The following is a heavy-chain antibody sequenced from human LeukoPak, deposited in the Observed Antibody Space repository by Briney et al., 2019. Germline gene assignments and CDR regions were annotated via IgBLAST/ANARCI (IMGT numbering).Heavy chain of an antibody. J-gene: IGHJ4*02. CDR3: ARDPSDYYDSSGYHPSN. Sequence: SQTLSLTCTVSGGSISSVDYYWSWIRQTPGKGLEWIGYIYDSGSTYYNPALKSRVTISVDTSKNQFSLKLSSVTAADTAVYYCARDPSDYYDSSGYHPSNWGQGTLVTVSS. D-gene: IGHD3-22*01. V-gene: IGHV4-30-4*08. CDR2: IYDSGST. CDR1: GGSISSVDYY.